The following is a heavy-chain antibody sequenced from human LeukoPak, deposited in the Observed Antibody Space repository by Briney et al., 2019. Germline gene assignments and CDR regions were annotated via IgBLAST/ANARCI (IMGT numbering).Heavy chain of an antibody. CDR2: IYTSGTS. CDR1: GGSMGSHTYN. CDR3: TKGRGI. Sequence: PSETLSLTCTVSGGSMGSHTYNWYWIRQPAGKGLEWIGHIYTSGTSNYNPSLRSRVTISVDTSKNQFSLKLTSVTAAVTAVYYCTKGRGIWGQGTLVTVSS. V-gene: IGHV4-61*09. D-gene: IGHD3-10*01. J-gene: IGHJ4*02.